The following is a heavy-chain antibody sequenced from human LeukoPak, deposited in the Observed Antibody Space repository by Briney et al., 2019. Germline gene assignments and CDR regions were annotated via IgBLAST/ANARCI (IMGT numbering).Heavy chain of an antibody. Sequence: GGSLRLSCVVSGFSFSSYSLHWVRQAPGRGLEWVAVISSYDGSNQYYADSVKGRFTISRDNSIHTLYLQMSILRPGDTAVYYCANPLPAAIGYWGQGTLVTVSS. D-gene: IGHD2-2*02. CDR1: GFSFSSYS. CDR3: ANPLPAAIGY. J-gene: IGHJ4*02. V-gene: IGHV3-30-3*01. CDR2: ISSYDGSNQ.